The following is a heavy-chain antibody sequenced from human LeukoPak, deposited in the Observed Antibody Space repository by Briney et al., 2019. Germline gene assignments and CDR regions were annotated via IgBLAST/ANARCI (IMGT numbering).Heavy chain of an antibody. CDR1: GFSFSSYA. CDR3: ARRDRGSWHVDY. V-gene: IGHV3-23*01. D-gene: IGHD6-13*01. J-gene: IGHJ4*02. Sequence: GGSLRLSCAASGFSFSSYAMNWVRQAPGKGLEWVSSITGGGDTTHYAASVQGRFTISRDNSKNTLYLQINSLRAEDTAVYHCARRDRGSWHVDYWGQGTLVTVSS. CDR2: ITGGGDTT.